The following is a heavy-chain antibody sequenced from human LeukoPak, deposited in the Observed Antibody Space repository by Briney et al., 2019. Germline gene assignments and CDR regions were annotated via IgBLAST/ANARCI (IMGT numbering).Heavy chain of an antibody. Sequence: GRSLRLSCAASGFTFSSYGMHWVRQAPGKGLEWVAVIWYDGSNKYYADSVKGRFTISRDNSKNTLYLQMNSLRAEDTAVYYCASKRGGRAGFDYWGQGTLVTVSS. CDR3: ASKRGGRAGFDY. CDR1: GFTFSSYG. V-gene: IGHV3-33*01. CDR2: IWYDGSNK. J-gene: IGHJ4*02. D-gene: IGHD3-10*01.